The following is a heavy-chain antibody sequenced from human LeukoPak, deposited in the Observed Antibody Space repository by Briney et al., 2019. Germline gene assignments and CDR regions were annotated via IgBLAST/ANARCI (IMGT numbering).Heavy chain of an antibody. Sequence: GGSLRLSCAASGFTFSSYAMTWVRQAPGKGLEWVSSISGSGDSTYYADSVKGRFTISRDNSKNTLYLQINSLRAEDTAVYYCAKGGWGNYLDYWGQGALVTVSS. D-gene: IGHD3-16*01. CDR1: GFTFSSYA. CDR3: AKGGWGNYLDY. CDR2: ISGSGDST. J-gene: IGHJ4*02. V-gene: IGHV3-23*01.